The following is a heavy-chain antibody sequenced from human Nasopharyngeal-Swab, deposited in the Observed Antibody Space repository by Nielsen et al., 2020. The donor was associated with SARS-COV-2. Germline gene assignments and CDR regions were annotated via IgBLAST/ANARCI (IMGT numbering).Heavy chain of an antibody. Sequence: LRLSCTVSGGSISSGGYYWSWIRQHPGKGLEWIGYIYYSGSTYYNPSLKSRVTISVDTSKNQFSLKLSSVTAADTAVYYCARGYKKNYYYYYMDVWGKGTTVTVSS. D-gene: IGHD1-1*01. CDR1: GGSISSGGYY. CDR2: IYYSGST. V-gene: IGHV4-31*03. CDR3: ARGYKKNYYYYYMDV. J-gene: IGHJ6*03.